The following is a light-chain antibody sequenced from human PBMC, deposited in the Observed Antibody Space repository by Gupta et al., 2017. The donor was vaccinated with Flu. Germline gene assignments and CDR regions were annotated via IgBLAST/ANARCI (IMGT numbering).Light chain of an antibody. Sequence: DIQMTQSPSSLSASVGDRVTITCRASQSISSSLNWYQQRPGKAPKLLIYTASILQTGVPSRFTGSGSGTDFTLTISSLQPEDFAVYYCQQSDTSPRTFGQGTKVEIK. CDR3: QQSDTSPRT. J-gene: IGKJ1*01. CDR1: QSISSS. CDR2: TAS. V-gene: IGKV1-39*01.